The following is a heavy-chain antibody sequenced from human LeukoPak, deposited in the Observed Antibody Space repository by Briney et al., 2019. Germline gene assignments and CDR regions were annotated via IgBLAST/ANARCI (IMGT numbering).Heavy chain of an antibody. CDR2: ISYDGSNK. D-gene: IGHD6-19*01. CDR3: AREGGTGLVRGRDYYYYGMDV. J-gene: IGHJ6*02. V-gene: IGHV3-30*04. CDR1: GFTFSSYA. Sequence: PGRSLRLSCAASGFTFSSYAMHWVRQAPGKGLEWVAVISYDGSNKYYADSVKGRFTISRDNSKNTLYLQMNSLRAEDTAAYYCAREGGTGLVRGRDYYYYGMDVWGQGTTVTVSS.